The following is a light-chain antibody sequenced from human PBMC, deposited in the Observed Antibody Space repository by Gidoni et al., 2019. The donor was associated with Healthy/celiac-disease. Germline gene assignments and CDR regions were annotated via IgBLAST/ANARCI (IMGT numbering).Light chain of an antibody. V-gene: IGLV1-40*01. CDR2: GNS. J-gene: IGLJ2*01. CDR1: SSNIGAGYD. Sequence: QSVLTQPPSVSGAPGQRVTISCTGSSSNIGAGYDVHWYQQLPGKAPKLRIYGNSNRPSGVPDRFSGSKSGTSASLAITGLQAEDEADYYCQSYDSSLSGSVFGGGTKLTVL. CDR3: QSYDSSLSGSV.